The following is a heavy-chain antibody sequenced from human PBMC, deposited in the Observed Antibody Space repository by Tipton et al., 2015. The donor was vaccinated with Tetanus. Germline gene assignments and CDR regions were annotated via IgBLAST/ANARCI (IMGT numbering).Heavy chain of an antibody. J-gene: IGHJ4*02. CDR2: VSSSGNS. CDR3: ARGWSECSSWSCSPFDS. Sequence: TLSLTCTVSGGSLRGGDHYWTWFRQPPGKRLEWIGFVSSSGNSNYSPSLTGRVSMSLDTSKQQFSLSLTSATAADTAVYYCARGWSECSSWSCSPFDSWGQGTLVTVSS. V-gene: IGHV4-61*08. CDR1: GGSLRGGDHY. D-gene: IGHD2-2*01.